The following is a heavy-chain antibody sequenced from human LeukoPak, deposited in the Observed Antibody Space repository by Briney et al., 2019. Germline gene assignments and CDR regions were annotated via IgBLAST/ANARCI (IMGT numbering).Heavy chain of an antibody. CDR3: ARPISVAGTRNYYYYGMDV. V-gene: IGHV3-21*01. CDR1: GFTSSSYS. D-gene: IGHD6-19*01. Sequence: GGSLRLSCAASGFTSSSYSMNWVRQAPGKGLEWVSSISSSSSYIYYADSVKGRFTISRDNAKNSLYLQMNSLRAEDTAVYYCARPISVAGTRNYYYYGMDVWGHGTTVTVSS. CDR2: ISSSSSYI. J-gene: IGHJ6*02.